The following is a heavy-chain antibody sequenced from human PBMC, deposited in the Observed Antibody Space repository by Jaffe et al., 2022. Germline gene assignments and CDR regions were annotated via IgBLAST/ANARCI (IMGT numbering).Heavy chain of an antibody. CDR1: GFTFSSYG. CDR2: ISGSGGST. CDR3: AKDLGAGTYRYRFDY. D-gene: IGHD3-16*02. J-gene: IGHJ4*02. V-gene: IGHV3-23*01. Sequence: EVQLLESGGGLVQPGGSLRLSCAASGFTFSSYGMSWVRQAPGKGLEWVSAISGSGGSTYYADSVKGRFTISRDNSKNTLYLQMDSLRAEDTALYYCAKDLGAGTYRYRFDYWGQGTLVTVSS.